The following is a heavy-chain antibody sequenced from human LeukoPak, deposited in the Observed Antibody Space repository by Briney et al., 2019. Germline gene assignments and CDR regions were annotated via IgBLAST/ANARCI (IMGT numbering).Heavy chain of an antibody. CDR3: AITQSGYYDY. CDR1: GFTFSSYS. D-gene: IGHD3-22*01. J-gene: IGHJ4*02. Sequence: PGGSLRLSCAASGFTFSSYSMNWVRQAPGKGLEWVSYISSSSSTIYYADSVKGRFTISRDNSKNMLYLQMNSLRAEDTAVYYCAITQSGYYDYWGQGTLVTVSS. CDR2: ISSSSSTI. V-gene: IGHV3-48*01.